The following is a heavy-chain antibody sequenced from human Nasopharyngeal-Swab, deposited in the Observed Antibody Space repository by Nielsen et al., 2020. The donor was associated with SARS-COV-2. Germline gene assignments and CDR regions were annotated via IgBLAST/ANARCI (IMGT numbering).Heavy chain of an antibody. CDR1: GYTFTSYY. J-gene: IGHJ4*02. V-gene: IGHV1-46*01. CDR3: ARGLAVAGIPDFDY. D-gene: IGHD6-19*01. CDR2: INPSGGST. Sequence: ASVKVSCKASGYTFTSYYMHWVRQAPGQGLEWMGIINPSGGSTSYAQKFQGRVTMTTDTSTSTAYMELRSLRSDDTAVYYCARGLAVAGIPDFDYWGQGTLVTVSS.